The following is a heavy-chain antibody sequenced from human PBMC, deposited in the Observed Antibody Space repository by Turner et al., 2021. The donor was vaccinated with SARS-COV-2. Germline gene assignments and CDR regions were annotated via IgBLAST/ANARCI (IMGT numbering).Heavy chain of an antibody. Sequence: QVRLVESGGGGVQPGRSLRLSCAPSGFTFSSYGMHWVRQAPGKGLEWVAIIAYDGSNKYYADSVKGRFTISRDNSKNTLYLQMNSLRAEDTAVYYCAKVIGEYYYGSGYDYWGQGTLVTVSS. CDR1: GFTFSSYG. CDR2: IAYDGSNK. V-gene: IGHV3-30*18. J-gene: IGHJ4*02. CDR3: AKVIGEYYYGSGYDY. D-gene: IGHD3-10*01.